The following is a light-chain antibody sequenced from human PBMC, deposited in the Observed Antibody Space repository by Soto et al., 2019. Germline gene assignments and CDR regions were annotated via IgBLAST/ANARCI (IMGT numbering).Light chain of an antibody. Sequence: QSVLTQPPSMSAAPGQKVTISCSGSSSNIGSNYVSWYQQLPGTAPKLLIYDNNKRPSGIPDRFSGSKSVASATLGITGLQTGDEADYYCGTWDSSLTTVVFGGGTKLTVL. J-gene: IGLJ2*01. V-gene: IGLV1-51*01. CDR3: GTWDSSLTTVV. CDR2: DNN. CDR1: SSNIGSNY.